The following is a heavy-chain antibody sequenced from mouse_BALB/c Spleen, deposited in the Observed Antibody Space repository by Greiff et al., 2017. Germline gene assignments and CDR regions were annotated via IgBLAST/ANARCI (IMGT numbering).Heavy chain of an antibody. CDR3: ARQGIYDGYYAWFAY. D-gene: IGHD2-3*01. CDR2: ISNGGGST. V-gene: IGHV5-12-2*01. Sequence: EVKLMESGGGLVQPGGSLKLSCAASGFTFSSYTMSWVRQTPEKRLEWVAYISNGGGSTYYPDTVKGRFTISRDNAKNTLYLQMSSLKSEDTAMYYCARQGIYDGYYAWFAYWGQWTLVTVSA. J-gene: IGHJ3*01. CDR1: GFTFSSYT.